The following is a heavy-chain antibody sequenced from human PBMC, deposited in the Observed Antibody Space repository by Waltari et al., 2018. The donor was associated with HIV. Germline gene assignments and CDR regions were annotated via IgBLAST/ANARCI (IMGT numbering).Heavy chain of an antibody. CDR3: AKPQTLYDSSGYYYAYYFDY. J-gene: IGHJ4*02. V-gene: IGHV3-23*04. CDR1: GFTFSSYA. D-gene: IGHD3-22*01. Sequence: EVQLVESGGGLVQPGGSLRLSCAASGFTFSSYAMSWVRQAPGKGLEWVSAISGSGGSTYYADSVKGRFTISRDNSKNTLYLQMNSLRAEDTAVYYCAKPQTLYDSSGYYYAYYFDYWGQGTLVTVSS. CDR2: ISGSGGST.